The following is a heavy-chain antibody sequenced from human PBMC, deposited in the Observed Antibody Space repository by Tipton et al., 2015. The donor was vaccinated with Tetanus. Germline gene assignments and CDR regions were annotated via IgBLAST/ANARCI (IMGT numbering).Heavy chain of an antibody. J-gene: IGHJ4*02. CDR3: ARYTVGGATENAPGFDY. D-gene: IGHD4-17*01. CDR1: RGSISSSSYY. Sequence: TLSLTCTVSRGSISSSSYYWGWIRQPPGKGLEWIGEINHSGSTNYNPSLKSRVTISVDTSKNQFSLKLSSVTAADTAVYYCARYTVGGATENAPGFDYWGQGTLVTVSS. V-gene: IGHV4-39*07. CDR2: INHSGST.